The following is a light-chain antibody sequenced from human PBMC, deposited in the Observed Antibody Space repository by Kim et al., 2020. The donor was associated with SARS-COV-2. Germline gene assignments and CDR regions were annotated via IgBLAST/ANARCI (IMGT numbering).Light chain of an antibody. V-gene: IGLV1-40*01. J-gene: IGLJ7*01. Sequence: RVPVSGTGSSSNIGAGYGVHWYQHLPGTAPKRLIFRNNNRPSGVPARFSASKSGTSASLAITGLQAEDEADYSCQSYDSSLSHVVFGGGTQLTV. CDR2: RNN. CDR1: SSNIGAGYG. CDR3: QSYDSSLSHVV.